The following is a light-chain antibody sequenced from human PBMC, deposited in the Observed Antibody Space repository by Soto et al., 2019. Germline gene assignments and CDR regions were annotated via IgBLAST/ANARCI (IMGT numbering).Light chain of an antibody. CDR1: HSVSNS. J-gene: IGKJ4*01. CDR2: DGS. CDR3: QQRSSWPHT. Sequence: EIVLTQSPATLSLSPGERATLSCWASHSVSNSLAWYQQRPGQSPRLLMYDGSTRATGIPARFGGSGSGTDFSLTISSLETEDFAVYYCQQRSSWPHTFGGGTKVDIK. V-gene: IGKV3-11*01.